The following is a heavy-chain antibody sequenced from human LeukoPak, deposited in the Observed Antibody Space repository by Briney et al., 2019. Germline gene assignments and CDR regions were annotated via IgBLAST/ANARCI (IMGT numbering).Heavy chain of an antibody. Sequence: PSETLSLTCTVSGGSISSYHWSWIRQPAGKGLEWIGRMYTSGSTKYNPSLKSRVTMSVDTSKNQFSLKVSSVTAADTAVYYCATDGGNGLDYWGQGTLVTVSP. D-gene: IGHD4-23*01. V-gene: IGHV4-4*07. CDR2: MYTSGST. CDR1: GGSISSYH. J-gene: IGHJ4*02. CDR3: ATDGGNGLDY.